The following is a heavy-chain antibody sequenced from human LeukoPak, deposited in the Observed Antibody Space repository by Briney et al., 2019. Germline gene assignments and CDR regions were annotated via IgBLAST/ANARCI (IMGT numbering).Heavy chain of an antibody. Sequence: SETLSLTCTVSGGSISSYYWSWIRQPPGQGLEWLGNIYYSGSTNYNPSLKSRVTISVDTSKNQFPLRLSSVTAADTAVYYCARDYHRDYDSSGYQLVDAFDIWGQGTMVTVSS. J-gene: IGHJ3*02. V-gene: IGHV4-59*01. CDR3: ARDYHRDYDSSGYQLVDAFDI. CDR1: GGSISSYY. CDR2: IYYSGST. D-gene: IGHD3-22*01.